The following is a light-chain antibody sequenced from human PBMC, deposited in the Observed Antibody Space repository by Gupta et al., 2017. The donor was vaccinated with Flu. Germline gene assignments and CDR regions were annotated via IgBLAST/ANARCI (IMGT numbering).Light chain of an antibody. J-gene: IGKJ4*01. CDR1: QPLSRGY. Sequence: DIVLTHSLSPLSSSLAECAAISCRARQPLSRGYLAWYQLKTGQTPRSLISGASSRTASIPDRFSSSGSGTNFTLTINRLEPEDLAVYYYQQDGRSSHTFGEGTKVEI. CDR2: GAS. CDR3: QQDGRSSHT. V-gene: IGKV3-20*01.